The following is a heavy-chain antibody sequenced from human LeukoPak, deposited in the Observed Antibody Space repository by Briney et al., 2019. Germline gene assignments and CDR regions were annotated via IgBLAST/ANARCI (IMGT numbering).Heavy chain of an antibody. D-gene: IGHD1-1*01. J-gene: IGHJ6*03. CDR1: GYTFTSYG. CDR3: ARGNWNRMYYYYYMDV. CDR2: ISAYNGNT. Sequence: GASVKVSCKASGYTFTSYGISWVRQAPGQGLEWMGWISAYNGNTNYAQKLQGRVTMTTDTSTSTAYMELRSLRSEDTAVYYCARGNWNRMYYYYYMDVWGKGTTVTVSS. V-gene: IGHV1-18*01.